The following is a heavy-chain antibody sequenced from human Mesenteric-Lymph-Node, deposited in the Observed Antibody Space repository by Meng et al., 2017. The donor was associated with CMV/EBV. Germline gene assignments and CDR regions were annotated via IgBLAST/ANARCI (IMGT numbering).Heavy chain of an antibody. J-gene: IGHJ6*02. Sequence: GSLRLSCAVYGGSFSGYYWSWIRQPPGKGLEWIGEINHSGSTNYDPSLKSRVTISVDTSKNQFSLKLSSVTAADTAVYYCARPFVSLMDVWGQGTTVTVSS. V-gene: IGHV4-34*01. D-gene: IGHD3-3*01. CDR2: INHSGST. CDR3: ARPFVSLMDV. CDR1: GGSFSGYY.